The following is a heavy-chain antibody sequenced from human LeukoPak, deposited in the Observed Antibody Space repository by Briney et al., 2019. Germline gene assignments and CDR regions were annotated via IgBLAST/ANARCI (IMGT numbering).Heavy chain of an antibody. CDR2: ISSSGYTM. CDR1: GFTVSSYN. D-gene: IGHD2-2*01. V-gene: IGHV3-48*02. Sequence: GGSLRLSCAASGFTVSSYNMNWLRQTPGKGLEWVSYISSSGYTMHHADSVKGRFTVSRDSAKNSLYLQMNSLRDEDAAVYFCARGCASCGHYNYYFMDVWGKGTTVTVSS. CDR3: ARGCASCGHYNYYFMDV. J-gene: IGHJ6*03.